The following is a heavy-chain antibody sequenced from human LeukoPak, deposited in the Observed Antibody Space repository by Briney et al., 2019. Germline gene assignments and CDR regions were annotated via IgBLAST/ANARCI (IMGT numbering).Heavy chain of an antibody. CDR3: ARQLGSSTSARPPYYYYYMDV. CDR2: IYPGDSDT. J-gene: IGHJ6*03. Sequence: GESLKISCKGSGYSFTSYWIGWVRQMPGKGLEWMGIIYPGDSDTRYSPSFQGQVTISADKSISTAYLQWSSLKASDTPMYYCARQLGSSTSARPPYYYYYMDVWGKGTTVTVSS. CDR1: GYSFTSYW. V-gene: IGHV5-51*01. D-gene: IGHD6-6*01.